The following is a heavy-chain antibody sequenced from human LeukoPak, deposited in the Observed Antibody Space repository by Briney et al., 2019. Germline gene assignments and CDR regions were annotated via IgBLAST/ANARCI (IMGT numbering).Heavy chain of an antibody. CDR1: GYNFASDW. Sequence: GESLKISCKGSGYNFASDWIGWVRQMPGKGLEWMGIIYPGDSDTRYSPSSRGQVTISADKSISTAYLQWSSLKASDTAMYYCARHRGAGVAQMIDYWGQGTLVTVSS. J-gene: IGHJ4*02. D-gene: IGHD1-26*01. V-gene: IGHV5-51*01. CDR3: ARHRGAGVAQMIDY. CDR2: IYPGDSDT.